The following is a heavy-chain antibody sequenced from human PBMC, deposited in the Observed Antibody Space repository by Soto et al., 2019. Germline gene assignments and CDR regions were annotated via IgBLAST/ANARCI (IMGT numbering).Heavy chain of an antibody. J-gene: IGHJ3*02. CDR1: GGSISTKY. CDR2: IDYSGST. CDR3: ARRGITMIVVVIKQGAFGI. D-gene: IGHD3-22*01. Sequence: SETLSLTCTVSGGSISTKYWTWIRQPPGQGLEWIGYIDYSGSTNSNPSLKSRATISVDTSRNQFSLKLSSVTAADTAVYYCARRGITMIVVVIKQGAFGIWGQGTMVT. V-gene: IGHV4-59*08.